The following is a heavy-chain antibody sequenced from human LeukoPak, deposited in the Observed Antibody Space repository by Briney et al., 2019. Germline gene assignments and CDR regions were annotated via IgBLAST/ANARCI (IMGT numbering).Heavy chain of an antibody. CDR2: IYYSGST. CDR1: GGSISSYY. CDR3: ARVSVLEGIPPYYYYYGMDV. D-gene: IGHD6-13*01. Sequence: SETLSLTCTVSGGSISSYYWSWIRQPPGKGLERIGYIYYSGSTNYNPSLKSRVTISEDTSKNQFSRKLSSVAAADPAVYYCARVSVLEGIPPYYYYYGMDVWGQGTTVTVSS. J-gene: IGHJ6*02. V-gene: IGHV4-59*01.